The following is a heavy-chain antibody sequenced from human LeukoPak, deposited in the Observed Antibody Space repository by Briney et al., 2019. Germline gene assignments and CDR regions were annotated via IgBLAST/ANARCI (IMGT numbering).Heavy chain of an antibody. CDR2: ISYDGSNK. CDR3: AKVSTMWFGELESYYYYYMDV. J-gene: IGHJ6*03. CDR1: GFTFSSYG. Sequence: GGSLRLSCAASGFTFSSYGMHWVRQAPGKGLEWVAVISYDGSNKYYADSVKGRFTISRDNSKNTLYLQMNSLRAEDTAVYYCAKVSTMWFGELESYYYYYMDVWGKGTTVTVSS. D-gene: IGHD3-10*01. V-gene: IGHV3-30*18.